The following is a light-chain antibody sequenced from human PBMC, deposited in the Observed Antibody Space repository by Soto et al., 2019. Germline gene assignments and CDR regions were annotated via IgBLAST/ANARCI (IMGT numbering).Light chain of an antibody. Sequence: ERVLTQSPGILSLSPGERATLSCRASETVISNYLAWYQQKPGQAPRLLIYGASSMATGIPDRFSGSGSGTYFTLTVSILEPEDSASYYCLQYDTLPGTFGQGTQVEIK. CDR1: ETVISNY. CDR2: GAS. CDR3: LQYDTLPGT. V-gene: IGKV3-20*01. J-gene: IGKJ1*01.